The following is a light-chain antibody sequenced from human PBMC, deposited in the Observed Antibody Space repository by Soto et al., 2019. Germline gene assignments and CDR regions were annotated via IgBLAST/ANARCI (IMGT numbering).Light chain of an antibody. Sequence: QAVVTQPASVSGSPGQSITISCTGTSSDVGGYNYVSWYQQHPGKAPKLMIYDVSNRPSGVSNRFSGSKSGNTASLTISGLQAEDEADYYCSSYTSSSGDWVFGGGTQLTVL. V-gene: IGLV2-14*01. CDR2: DVS. J-gene: IGLJ3*02. CDR1: SSDVGGYNY. CDR3: SSYTSSSGDWV.